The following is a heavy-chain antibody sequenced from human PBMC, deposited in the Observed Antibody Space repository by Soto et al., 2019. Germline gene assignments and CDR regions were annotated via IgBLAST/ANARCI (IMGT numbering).Heavy chain of an antibody. CDR1: GYTSTNYG. J-gene: IGHJ5*02. D-gene: IGHD2-2*01. CDR3: ARVEGVWGYCSSTSCPPSFDP. Sequence: GASVKVSCKASGYTSTNYGMHWVRQAPGQRLEWMRWINAGSGNTKYSQKFQGRITITRDTSASTVYMKLSSVTAADTAVYYCARVEGVWGYCSSTSCPPSFDPWGQGTLVTVSS. V-gene: IGHV1-3*01. CDR2: INAGSGNT.